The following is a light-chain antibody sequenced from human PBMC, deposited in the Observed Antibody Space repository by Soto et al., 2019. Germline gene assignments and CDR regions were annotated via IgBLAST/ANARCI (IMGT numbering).Light chain of an antibody. Sequence: EVVLTQSPATLSLSPGETATLSCKASQNIDYNLAWFQQKPGQPPTLLIYVASQRAAGIPARFVGSWAGTDVTLTLLRLQTDDFAIYYSQERGRRSRGTFGGRTRVEMK. CDR1: QNIDYN. CDR2: VAS. J-gene: IGKJ4*01. V-gene: IGKV3-11*01. CDR3: QERGRRSRGT.